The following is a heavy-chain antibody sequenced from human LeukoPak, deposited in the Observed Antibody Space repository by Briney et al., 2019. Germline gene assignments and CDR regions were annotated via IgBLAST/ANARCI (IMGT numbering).Heavy chain of an antibody. CDR3: AREGPYCTNGVCYERYYYYYMDV. D-gene: IGHD2-8*01. V-gene: IGHV4-38-2*02. Sequence: SETLSLTCTVSGYSISSGYYWGWIRPPPGKGLEWIGSIYHSGSTYYNPSLKSRVTISVDTSKNQFSLKLSSVTAADTAVYYCAREGPYCTNGVCYERYYYYYMDVWGKGTTVTVSS. J-gene: IGHJ6*03. CDR2: IYHSGST. CDR1: GYSISSGYY.